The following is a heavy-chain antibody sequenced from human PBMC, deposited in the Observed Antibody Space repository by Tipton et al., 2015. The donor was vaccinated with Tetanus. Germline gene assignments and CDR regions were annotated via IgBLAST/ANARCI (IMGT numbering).Heavy chain of an antibody. CDR3: ARDQARGARGWNYFDY. J-gene: IGHJ4*02. D-gene: IGHD1-26*01. Sequence: TLSLTCTVSGASISSGGYYWTWIRQRPGKGLEWIGDIYSFGSTYYPPSLKSRVTISIDTSKNQYSLQLNSVTAADPAVYYCARDQARGARGWNYFDYWGQGALVTVSS. V-gene: IGHV4-31*03. CDR2: IYSFGST. CDR1: GASISSGGYY.